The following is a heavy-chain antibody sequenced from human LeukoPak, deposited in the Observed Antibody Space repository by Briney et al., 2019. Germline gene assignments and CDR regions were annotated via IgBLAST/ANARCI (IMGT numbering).Heavy chain of an antibody. CDR1: GYTFTGYY. Sequence: ASVKVSCKASGYTFTGYYMHWVRQAPGQGLEWMGRINPNSGDTNYAQKFQGRVTVTRDTSITTAYMELNRLRSDDTAVYYCARDFASSWPFDYWGQGTLVTVSS. D-gene: IGHD6-13*01. CDR2: INPNSGDT. J-gene: IGHJ4*02. V-gene: IGHV1-2*06. CDR3: ARDFASSWPFDY.